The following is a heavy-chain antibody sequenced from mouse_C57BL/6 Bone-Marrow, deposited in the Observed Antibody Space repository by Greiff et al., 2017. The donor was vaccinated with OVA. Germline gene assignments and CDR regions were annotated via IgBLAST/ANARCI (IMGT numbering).Heavy chain of an antibody. CDR2: IRLKSDNYAT. J-gene: IGHJ4*01. CDR1: GFTFSNYW. D-gene: IGHD1-1*01. CDR3: TITTVVAPYAMDY. V-gene: IGHV6-3*01. Sequence: EVQVVESGGGLVQPGGSMKLSCVASGFTFSNYWMNWVRQSPEKGLEWVAQIRLKSDNYATHYAESVKGRFTISRDDSKSSVYLQMNNLRAEDTGIYYCTITTVVAPYAMDYWGQGTSVTVSS.